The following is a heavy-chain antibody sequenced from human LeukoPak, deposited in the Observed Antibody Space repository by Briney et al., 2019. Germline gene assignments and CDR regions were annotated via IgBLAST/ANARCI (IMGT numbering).Heavy chain of an antibody. CDR3: ARVVPRRYYDQPSNKFDP. CDR1: GFTVSANS. J-gene: IGHJ5*02. Sequence: GGSLRLSCTVSGFTVSANSMSWVRQAPGKGLEWVSAISGSGGSTYYADSVKGRFTISRDNSNNTLYLQMNSLRAEDTAIYYCARVVPRRYYDQPSNKFDPWGQGTLVTVSS. V-gene: IGHV3-23*01. D-gene: IGHD3-22*01. CDR2: ISGSGGST.